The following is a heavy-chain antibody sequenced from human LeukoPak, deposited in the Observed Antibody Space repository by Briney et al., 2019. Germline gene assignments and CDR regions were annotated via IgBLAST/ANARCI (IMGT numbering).Heavy chain of an antibody. CDR3: TTYTMVRGVIVSY. Sequence: GGSLRPSCAASGFTFSNAWMSWVRQAPGKGLEWVGRIKSKTDGGTTDYAAPVKGRFTISRDDSKNTLYLQMNSLKTEDTAVYYCTTYTMVRGVIVSYWGQGTLVTVSS. CDR1: GFTFSNAW. D-gene: IGHD3-10*01. V-gene: IGHV3-15*01. CDR2: IKSKTDGGTT. J-gene: IGHJ4*02.